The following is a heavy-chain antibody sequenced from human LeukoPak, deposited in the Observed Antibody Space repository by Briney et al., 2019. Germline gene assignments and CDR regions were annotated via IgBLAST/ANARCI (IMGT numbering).Heavy chain of an antibody. D-gene: IGHD3-3*01. J-gene: IGHJ6*03. CDR3: ATGGGWEPSSGVVTHIDV. V-gene: IGHV3-74*01. Sequence: TGGSPRLSCAASGFMFSGYWMHWVRQGPEKGLELVSRIDNDGNGIIYADSVKGRFTTSRDNAKNTLYLQMSSLRVEDTAVYYCATGGGWEPSSGVVTHIDVWGKGTTVTVSS. CDR2: IDNDGNGI. CDR1: GFMFSGYW.